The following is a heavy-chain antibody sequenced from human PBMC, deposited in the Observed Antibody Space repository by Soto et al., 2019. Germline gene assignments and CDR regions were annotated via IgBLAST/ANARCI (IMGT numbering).Heavy chain of an antibody. Sequence: ASVKVSCKASGYTFTSYGISWVRQAPGQGLEWMGWISAYNGNTNYAQKLQGRVTMTTDTSTSTAYMELRSLRSDDTAVYYCARDRGYRLNYYYYYGMDVWGQGNTVTVSS. CDR2: ISAYNGNT. J-gene: IGHJ6*02. CDR3: ARDRGYRLNYYYYYGMDV. V-gene: IGHV1-18*01. D-gene: IGHD5-12*01. CDR1: GYTFTSYG.